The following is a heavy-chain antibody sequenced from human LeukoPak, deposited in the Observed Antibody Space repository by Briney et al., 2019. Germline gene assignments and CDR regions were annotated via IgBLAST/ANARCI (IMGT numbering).Heavy chain of an antibody. CDR1: GFTFSSYA. J-gene: IGHJ4*02. V-gene: IGHV3-23*01. Sequence: PGGSLRLSCAASGFTFSSYAMSWVRQAPGKGLEWVSAISGSGGSTYYADSVKGRFTISRDNSKNTLYLQMNSLRVEDTAVYYCAKGLYSSGWFDYWGQGTLVTVSS. D-gene: IGHD6-19*01. CDR2: ISGSGGST. CDR3: AKGLYSSGWFDY.